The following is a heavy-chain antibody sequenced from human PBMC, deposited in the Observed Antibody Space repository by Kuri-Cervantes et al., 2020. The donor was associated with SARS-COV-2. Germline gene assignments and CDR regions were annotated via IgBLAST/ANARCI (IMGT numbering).Heavy chain of an antibody. V-gene: IGHV3-30-3*01. CDR2: ISYDGSNK. CDR3: AKDLSGSFAFDY. Sequence: GESLKISCAASGFTFSSYAMHWVRQAPGKGLEWVAVISYDGSNKYYADSVKGRFTISRDNSKNTLYLQMNRLRAENTAVYYCAKDLSGSFAFDYWGQGTLVTVSS. CDR1: GFTFSSYA. D-gene: IGHD1-26*01. J-gene: IGHJ4*02.